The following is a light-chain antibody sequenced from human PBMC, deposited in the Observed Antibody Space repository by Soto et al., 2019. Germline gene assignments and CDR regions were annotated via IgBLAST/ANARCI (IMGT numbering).Light chain of an antibody. Sequence: EIVMTQSPGTLSVSPGEGATLSCRASQSVSSVLAWIQQKPGQAPRLLIYGASTRATGIPARFSGSGSGTEFTLTISSLQPEDFAVYSCQQYNSWPRTFGQGTKVEIK. J-gene: IGKJ1*01. CDR3: QQYNSWPRT. V-gene: IGKV3-15*01. CDR1: QSVSSV. CDR2: GAS.